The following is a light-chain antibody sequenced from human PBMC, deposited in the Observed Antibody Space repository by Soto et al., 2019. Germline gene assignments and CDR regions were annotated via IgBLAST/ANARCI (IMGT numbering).Light chain of an antibody. J-gene: IGKJ5*01. CDR2: GAS. CDR3: QQYENWPSIS. Sequence: EIVITQSPATLSVSPGEGATLSCRASQNIRTTLAWYQQKPGQAPRLLISGASTRATGIPVRFSGSGSGTEFALAISSLQSEDFAVYYCQQYENWPSISFGQGTRPDI. V-gene: IGKV3-15*01. CDR1: QNIRTT.